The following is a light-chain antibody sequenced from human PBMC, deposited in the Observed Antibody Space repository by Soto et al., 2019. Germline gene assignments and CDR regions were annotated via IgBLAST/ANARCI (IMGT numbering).Light chain of an antibody. Sequence: DIQMTQSPSSLSASVGDRVTITCRASQSISSYLNWYQQKPGKAPKLLIYAASSLQSGVPSRFSGSGSGTDFTLTISSLQPEDVATYYCQHSYSTPLTFGGGTKVEIK. CDR2: AAS. V-gene: IGKV1-39*01. J-gene: IGKJ4*01. CDR1: QSISSY. CDR3: QHSYSTPLT.